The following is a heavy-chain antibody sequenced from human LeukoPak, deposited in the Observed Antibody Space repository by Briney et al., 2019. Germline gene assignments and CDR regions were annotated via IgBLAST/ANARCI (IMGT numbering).Heavy chain of an antibody. CDR1: GFILSTDG. J-gene: IGHJ4*01. Sequence: GGALRLSCAASGFILSTDGMSWVRQGPGGRREWVSTVSFRGGTYYTDSVKGRFSTSGDNSKNTLLLQMNSLRVEATAVYYCATTRPYGTTWAGAFEDWGQGTPVTVSS. D-gene: IGHD5-24*01. V-gene: IGHV3-23*01. CDR2: VSFRGGT. CDR3: ATTRPYGTTWAGAFED.